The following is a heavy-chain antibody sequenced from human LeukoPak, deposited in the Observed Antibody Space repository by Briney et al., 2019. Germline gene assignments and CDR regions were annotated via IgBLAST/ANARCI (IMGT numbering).Heavy chain of an antibody. V-gene: IGHV3-23*01. CDR2: ISGSGGST. D-gene: IGHD2-2*01. CDR1: GFTFSSYA. CDR3: AKGEYQLLFAFDI. J-gene: IGHJ3*02. Sequence: GGSLRLSCAAPGFTFSSYAMSWVRQAPGKGLEWVSAISGSGGSTYYADSVKGRFTISRDNSKNTLYLQMNSLRAEDTAVYYCAKGEYQLLFAFDIWGQGTMVTVSS.